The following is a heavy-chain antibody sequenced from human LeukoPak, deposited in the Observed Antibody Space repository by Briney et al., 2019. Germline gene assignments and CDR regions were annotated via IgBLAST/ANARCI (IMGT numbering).Heavy chain of an antibody. CDR3: ARQDGSGLFYFDY. CDR2: IYPGDPGT. J-gene: IGHJ4*02. D-gene: IGHD3-10*01. Sequence: GESLKISCKGSGYSFSYYWIGWARQMPGKGLEWMGIIYPGDPGTKYSPSFQGQVTISVDKSISTAYLQWSSLKASDTAIYYCARQDGSGLFYFDYWGQGTLVTVSS. V-gene: IGHV5-51*01. CDR1: GYSFSYYW.